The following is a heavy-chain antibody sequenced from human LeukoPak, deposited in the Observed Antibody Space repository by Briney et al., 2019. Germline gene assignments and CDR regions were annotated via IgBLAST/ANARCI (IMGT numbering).Heavy chain of an antibody. D-gene: IGHD6-6*01. CDR1: GFTFSSYS. Sequence: AGGSLRLSCAASGFTFSSYSMNWVRQAPGKGLEWVSSISSSSYIYYADSVKGRFTISRDNAKNLLYLQMNSLRAEDKAVYYCAGGPYSRSSGGTGGQETLVTVSS. CDR2: ISSSSYI. J-gene: IGHJ4*02. CDR3: AGGPYSRSSGGT. V-gene: IGHV3-21*01.